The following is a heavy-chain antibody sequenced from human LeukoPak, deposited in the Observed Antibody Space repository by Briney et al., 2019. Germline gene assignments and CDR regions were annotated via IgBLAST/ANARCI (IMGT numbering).Heavy chain of an antibody. CDR2: ISYDGSNK. CDR3: ARDTSLDY. Sequence: GGSLRLSCAASGFTFSSYAMHWVRQAPGKGLKWVAVISYDGSNKYYADSVKGRFTISRDNSKNTLYLQMNSLRAEDTAVYYCARDTSLDYWGQGTLVTVSS. CDR1: GFTFSSYA. J-gene: IGHJ4*02. D-gene: IGHD3-16*01. V-gene: IGHV3-30*04.